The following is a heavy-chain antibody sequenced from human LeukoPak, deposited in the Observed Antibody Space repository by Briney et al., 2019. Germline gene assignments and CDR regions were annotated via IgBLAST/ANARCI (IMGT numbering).Heavy chain of an antibody. CDR1: GFTFSSYS. CDR2: ISSSSYI. V-gene: IGHV3-21*01. CDR3: ARLTYYYDSSGYYYAFDI. Sequence: GGSLRLSCAASGFTFSSYSMNWVRQAPGKGLEWVSSISSSSYIYYADSVKGRFTISRDNAKNSLCLQMNSLRAEDTAVYYCARLTYYYDSSGYYYAFDIWGQGTMVTVSS. D-gene: IGHD3-22*01. J-gene: IGHJ3*02.